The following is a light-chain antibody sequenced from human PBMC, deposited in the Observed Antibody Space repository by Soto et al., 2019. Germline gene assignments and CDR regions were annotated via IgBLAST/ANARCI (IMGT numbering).Light chain of an antibody. Sequence: DIQMTQSPSSVSASVGDRVTITCRTSQGIRSWLAWYQKKPGKAPRLLIYAASSLQSGVPSRFSGSGSGTDFTLTISSLQPEDFATYYCQPANSVPLTFGEGTKVEIK. CDR1: QGIRSW. J-gene: IGKJ4*01. V-gene: IGKV1-12*01. CDR3: QPANSVPLT. CDR2: AAS.